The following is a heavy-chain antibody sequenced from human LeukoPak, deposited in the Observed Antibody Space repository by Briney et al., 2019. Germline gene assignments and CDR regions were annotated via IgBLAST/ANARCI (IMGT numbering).Heavy chain of an antibody. V-gene: IGHV3-9*01. CDR3: AKDISWGVVTTIFDY. D-gene: IGHD2-21*02. CDR1: GFTFKKCD. CDR2: ISWNSGTI. J-gene: IGHJ4*02. Sequence: GGTLRLSCAASGFTFKKCDVTWVRQAPGKGLEWVSSISWNSGTIGYADSVKGRFTISRDNAKNSLYLQMNSLRPEDTAFYYCAKDISWGVVTTIFDYWGPGTLVTVSS.